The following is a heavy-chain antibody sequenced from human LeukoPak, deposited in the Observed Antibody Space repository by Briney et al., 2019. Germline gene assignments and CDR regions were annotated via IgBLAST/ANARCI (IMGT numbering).Heavy chain of an antibody. D-gene: IGHD2-15*01. J-gene: IGHJ3*02. Sequence: PGGSLRLSCSASRFTFSNYAMHWVRQAPGKGLEYVSAISSNGGSTYYADSVKGRFTISRDNSKNTLYLQMSSLRAEDTAVYYCVKALGYCSGGSCLAFDIWGQGTMVTVSS. CDR3: VKALGYCSGGSCLAFDI. CDR1: RFTFSNYA. CDR2: ISSNGGST. V-gene: IGHV3-64D*06.